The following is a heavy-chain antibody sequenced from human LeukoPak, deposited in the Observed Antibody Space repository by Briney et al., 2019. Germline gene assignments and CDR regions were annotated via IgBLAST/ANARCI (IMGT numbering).Heavy chain of an antibody. J-gene: IGHJ6*02. CDR1: GFTFSSYW. Sequence: GGSLRLSCAASGFTFSSYWMHWVRQAPGKGLVWVSRLNSYGSSTNYAGSVKGRFTISRDNAKNTLYLQMNSLRAEDTAVYYCARGVTGSLSGLYGMDVWGQGTTVTVSS. D-gene: IGHD2-21*02. CDR3: ARGVTGSLSGLYGMDV. V-gene: IGHV3-74*01. CDR2: LNSYGSST.